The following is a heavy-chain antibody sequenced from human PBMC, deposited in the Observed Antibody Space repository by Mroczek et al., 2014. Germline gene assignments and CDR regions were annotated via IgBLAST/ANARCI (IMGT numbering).Heavy chain of an antibody. CDR2: IYYSGST. D-gene: IGHD3-22*01. CDR3: ARPDSSGPKSSNDAFDI. J-gene: IGHJ3*02. Sequence: QVQLQESGPGLVKPSETLSLTCTVSGGSISSSSYYWGWIRQPPGKGLEWIGSIYYSGSTYYNPSLKSRVTISVDTSKNQFSLKLSSVTAADTAVYYCARPDSSGPKSSNDAFDIWGQGTMVTVSS. V-gene: IGHV4-39*01. CDR1: GGSISSSSYY.